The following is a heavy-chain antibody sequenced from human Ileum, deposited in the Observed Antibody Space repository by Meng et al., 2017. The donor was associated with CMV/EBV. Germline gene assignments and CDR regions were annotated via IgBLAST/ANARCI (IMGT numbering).Heavy chain of an antibody. CDR2: IYRSGNT. Sequence: GGSLRLSCTASGFTVDRNYMTWVRQASGKGLEWVSVIYRSGNTYSADSVKGRFTIARDKSKNAVNLQMNSLRLEDTAGYYCTSDSVTYPDTCYIWGQGTTVTVSS. J-gene: IGHJ3*02. D-gene: IGHD5/OR15-5a*01. V-gene: IGHV3-53*01. CDR3: TSDSVTYPDTCYI. CDR1: GFTVDRNY.